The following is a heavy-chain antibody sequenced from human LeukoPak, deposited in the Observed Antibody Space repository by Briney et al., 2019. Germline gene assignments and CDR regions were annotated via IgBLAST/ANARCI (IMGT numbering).Heavy chain of an antibody. D-gene: IGHD5-18*01. J-gene: IGHJ6*03. CDR2: IIPIFGTA. CDR3: AIRGYSYGNYYYYMDV. CDR1: GGTFSSYA. V-gene: IGHV1-69*05. Sequence: GASVKVPCKASGGTFSSYAISWVRQAPGQGLEWMGGIIPIFGTANYAQKFQGRVTITTDESTSTAYMELSSLRSEDTAVYYCAIRGYSYGNYYYYMDVWGKGTTVTVSS.